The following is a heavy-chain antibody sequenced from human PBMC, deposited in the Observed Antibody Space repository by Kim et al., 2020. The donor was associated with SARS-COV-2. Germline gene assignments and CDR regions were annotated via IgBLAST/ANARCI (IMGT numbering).Heavy chain of an antibody. J-gene: IGHJ4*02. D-gene: IGHD1-20*01. CDR1: EFSVSTKT. CDR3: AGANYNNYWYKY. Sequence: GGSLRLSCAASEFSVSTKTMTWVRQAPGKGLEWVSIIYRNGTTHYPDPVKGRFTTSRDTSKNTLYLQMDNLRADDTAVYYCAGANYNNYWYKYWGQGTLVTVSA. CDR2: IYRNGTT. V-gene: IGHV3-53*01.